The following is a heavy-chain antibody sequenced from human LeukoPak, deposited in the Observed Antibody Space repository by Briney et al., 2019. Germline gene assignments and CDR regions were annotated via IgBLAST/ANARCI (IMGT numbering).Heavy chain of an antibody. CDR1: GFTFSSYS. Sequence: PGGSLRLSCAASGFTFSSYSMNWVRQAPGKGLEWVSSISSSSSYIYYADSVKGRFTISRDNAKNSLYLQMNSLRAEDTAVYYCARDLGGHSSSWFDPWGQGTLVTVSS. J-gene: IGHJ5*02. CDR2: ISSSSSYI. V-gene: IGHV3-21*01. CDR3: ARDLGGHSSSWFDP. D-gene: IGHD6-13*01.